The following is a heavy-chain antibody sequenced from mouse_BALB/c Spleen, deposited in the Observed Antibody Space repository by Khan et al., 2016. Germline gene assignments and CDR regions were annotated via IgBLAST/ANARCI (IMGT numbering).Heavy chain of an antibody. Sequence: EVQLQESGPGLVKPSQSLSLTSTVTGYSITSGYGWNWIRQFPGNKLEWMGYISYSGSTNYNPSLKSRISITRDTSKNQFFPQLNSVTTEDTATYYCARTARIKYWGQGTTLTVSS. V-gene: IGHV3-2*02. CDR3: ARTARIKY. D-gene: IGHD1-2*01. J-gene: IGHJ2*01. CDR1: GYSITSGYG. CDR2: ISYSGST.